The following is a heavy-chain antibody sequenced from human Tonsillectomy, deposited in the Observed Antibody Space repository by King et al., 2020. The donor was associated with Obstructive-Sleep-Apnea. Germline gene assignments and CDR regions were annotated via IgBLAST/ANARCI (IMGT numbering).Heavy chain of an antibody. CDR3: ARHHVGATTSHFDY. Sequence: VQLQESGPGLVKPSETLSLTCTVSGGSISGYYWSWIRQPPGKGLEWIGYIYYSGSTNYNPSLKSRVTLSVDKSKNQFSLKLTSFTAADTAVYYCARHHVGATTSHFDYWGQGTLVTVSS. V-gene: IGHV4-59*08. CDR1: GGSISGYY. D-gene: IGHD1-26*01. J-gene: IGHJ4*02. CDR2: IYYSGST.